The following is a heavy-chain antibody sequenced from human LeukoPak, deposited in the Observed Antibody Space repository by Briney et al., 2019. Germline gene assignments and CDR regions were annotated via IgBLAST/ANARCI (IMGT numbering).Heavy chain of an antibody. CDR3: TRHPRDYEGLDR. CDR1: GFTFSGSA. D-gene: IGHD4-17*01. J-gene: IGHJ4*02. CDR2: IRSKANSYAT. Sequence: PGGSLRLSCAASGFTFSGSAMHWVRQASGKGLEWVGRIRSKANSYATAYAASVKGRFTISRDDSKNTAYLQMNSLKTEDTAVYYCTRHPRDYEGLDRWGQGTLVTVSS. V-gene: IGHV3-73*01.